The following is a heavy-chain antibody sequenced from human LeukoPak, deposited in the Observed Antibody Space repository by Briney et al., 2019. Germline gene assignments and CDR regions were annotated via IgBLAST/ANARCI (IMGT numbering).Heavy chain of an antibody. J-gene: IGHJ4*02. V-gene: IGHV3-53*01. CDR1: GFTFSTYG. CDR3: ARRAGAYSHPYDY. CDR2: IYSDNT. D-gene: IGHD4/OR15-4a*01. Sequence: GGSLRLSCAASGFTFSTYGMSWVRQAPGKGLEWVSFIYSDNTHYSDSVKGRFTISRDNSKNTLYLQMNSLRAEDTAVYYCARRAGAYSHPYDYWGQGTLVTVSS.